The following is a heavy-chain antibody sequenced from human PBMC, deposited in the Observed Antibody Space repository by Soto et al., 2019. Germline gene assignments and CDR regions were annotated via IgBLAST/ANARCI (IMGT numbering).Heavy chain of an antibody. Sequence: QVPLVQSGAEVKKPGSSVKVSCKASGGTFSSYTISWVRQAPGQGLEWMGRIIPILGIANYAQKFQGRVTITADKSTSTAYMELSSLRSEDTAVYYCARRYDWEDWFDPWGQGTLVTVSS. CDR3: ARRYDWEDWFDP. V-gene: IGHV1-69*02. J-gene: IGHJ5*02. CDR2: IIPILGIA. CDR1: GGTFSSYT. D-gene: IGHD5-12*01.